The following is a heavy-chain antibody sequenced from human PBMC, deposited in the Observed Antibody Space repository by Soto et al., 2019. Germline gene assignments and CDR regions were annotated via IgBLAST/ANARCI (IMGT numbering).Heavy chain of an antibody. Sequence: QVQLVESGGGVVQPGRSLRLSCAASGFTFSSYAMHWVRQAPGKGLEWVAVISYDGSNKYYADSVKGRFTISRDNSKNTLYLQMNSLRAEDTAVYYCARVTRWGQGTLVTVSS. J-gene: IGHJ4*02. D-gene: IGHD4-4*01. V-gene: IGHV3-30-3*01. CDR2: ISYDGSNK. CDR3: ARVTR. CDR1: GFTFSSYA.